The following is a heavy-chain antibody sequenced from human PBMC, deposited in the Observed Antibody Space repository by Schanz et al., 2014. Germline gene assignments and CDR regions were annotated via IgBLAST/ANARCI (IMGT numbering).Heavy chain of an antibody. CDR2: IYSGGST. V-gene: IGHV3-66*01. Sequence: EVQLVESGGDLVQPGGSLRLSCAASGFTVSNNLMRWVRQAPGKGLEWVSIIYSGGSTFYADSVKGRFTISRDNSKNMVFLQMNSLRVEDTAIYYCARDEGKDGYNLAFDVWGQGTLVTVSS. CDR3: ARDEGKDGYNLAFDV. J-gene: IGHJ3*01. D-gene: IGHD5-12*01. CDR1: GFTVSNNL.